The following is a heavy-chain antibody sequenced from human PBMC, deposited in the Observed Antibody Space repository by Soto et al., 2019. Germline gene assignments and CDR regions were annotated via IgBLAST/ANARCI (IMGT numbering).Heavy chain of an antibody. J-gene: IGHJ4*02. Sequence: EVQLVESGGGLVQPGGSLRLSCAASGFTFSTSWMHWVRQAAGKGLVWVSRINSGASATNYADSVKGRFTISRDNAKNTLYLQMDSLTAEDTAVYYCARGPSGWFGYDYWGQGTLVIVSS. CDR2: INSGASAT. CDR3: ARGPSGWFGYDY. D-gene: IGHD6-19*01. CDR1: GFTFSTSW. V-gene: IGHV3-74*01.